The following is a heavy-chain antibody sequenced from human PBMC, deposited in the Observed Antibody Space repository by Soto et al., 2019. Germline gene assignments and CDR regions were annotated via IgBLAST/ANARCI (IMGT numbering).Heavy chain of an antibody. CDR2: ISGSGGST. D-gene: IGHD3-16*01. J-gene: IGHJ4*02. Sequence: EVQLLESGGGLVQPGGSLRLSCAASGFTFSSYAMSWVRQAPGKGLEWVSAISGSGGSTYYADSVKGRFTISRDNSKNTLYLQMNSLRAEDTAVYYRANQPFVGGYFDYWGQGTLVTVSS. CDR3: ANQPFVGGYFDY. V-gene: IGHV3-23*01. CDR1: GFTFSSYA.